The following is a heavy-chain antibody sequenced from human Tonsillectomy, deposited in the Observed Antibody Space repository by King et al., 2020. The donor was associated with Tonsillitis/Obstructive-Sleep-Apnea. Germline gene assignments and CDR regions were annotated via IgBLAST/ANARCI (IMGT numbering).Heavy chain of an antibody. CDR3: TTEGDYGFDY. J-gene: IGHJ4*02. D-gene: IGHD4-17*01. Sequence: VQLVESGGGLVKPGGSLRLSCAASGFTFSKDWMSWVRQAPGKGREWVGRIKSKNDGGRTDYAAPVKSRFTISRDDSKKTLYLQMNSLKTEDTAVYYCTTEGDYGFDYWGQGTLVTVSS. CDR1: GFTFSKDW. V-gene: IGHV3-15*01. CDR2: IKSKNDGGRT.